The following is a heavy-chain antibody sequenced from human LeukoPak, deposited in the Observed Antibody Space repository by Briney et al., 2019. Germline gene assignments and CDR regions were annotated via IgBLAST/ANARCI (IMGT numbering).Heavy chain of an antibody. V-gene: IGHV3-43*01. Sequence: GGSLRLSCAASGFTFDDYSMHWVRQTPGKGLEWVSLISRDADRTYYADSVKGRFTISRDNSKNSLYLQMNSLRAEDTAVYYCAKGGGYGSGTYSEDWGQGILVTVSS. CDR3: AKGGGYGSGTYSED. CDR2: ISRDADRT. CDR1: GFTFDDYS. J-gene: IGHJ4*02. D-gene: IGHD3-10*01.